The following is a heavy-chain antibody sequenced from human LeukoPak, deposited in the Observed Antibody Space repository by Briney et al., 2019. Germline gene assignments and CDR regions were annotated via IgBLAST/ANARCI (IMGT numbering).Heavy chain of an antibody. CDR3: AREAGIPPNTQQWPTSVDQ. V-gene: IGHV3-13*05. J-gene: IGHJ4*02. CDR1: GFAFSSYD. CDR2: IGTAGDP. D-gene: IGHD5-18*01. Sequence: QPGGSLRLSCAASGFAFSSYDMHWVRQGTGKGLEWVSAIGTAGDPYYPGSVKGRFTISRENAKNSLYLQMNSLRAEDTALYYCAREAGIPPNTQQWPTSVDQWGQGTLVTVSS.